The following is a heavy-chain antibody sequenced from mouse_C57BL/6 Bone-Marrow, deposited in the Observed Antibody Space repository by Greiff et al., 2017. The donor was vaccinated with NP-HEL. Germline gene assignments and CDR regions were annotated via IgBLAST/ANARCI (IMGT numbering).Heavy chain of an antibody. Sequence: EVQLQQSGPVLVKPGASVKMSCKASGYTFTDYYMNWVKRSHGKSLEWIGVINPYNGGTSYNQKFKGKATLTVDKSSSTAYMELNSLTSEDSAVYYCARGTTVVATPFDYWGQGTTLTVSS. CDR3: ARGTTVVATPFDY. V-gene: IGHV1-19*01. D-gene: IGHD1-1*01. J-gene: IGHJ2*01. CDR1: GYTFTDYY. CDR2: INPYNGGT.